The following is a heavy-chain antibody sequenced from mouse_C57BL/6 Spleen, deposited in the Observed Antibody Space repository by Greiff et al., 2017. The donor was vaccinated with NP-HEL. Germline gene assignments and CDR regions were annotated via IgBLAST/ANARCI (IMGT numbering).Heavy chain of an antibody. J-gene: IGHJ3*01. D-gene: IGHD2-2*01. CDR2: IDPSDSYT. CDR1: GYTFTSYW. Sequence: QVQLQQPGAELVRPGTSVKLSCKASGYTFTSYWMHWVKQRPGQGLEWIGVIDPSDSYTNYNQKFKGKATLTVDTSSSTAYMQLSSLTSEDSAVYYCARGHGYFAYWGQGTLVTVSA. CDR3: ARGHGYFAY. V-gene: IGHV1-59*01.